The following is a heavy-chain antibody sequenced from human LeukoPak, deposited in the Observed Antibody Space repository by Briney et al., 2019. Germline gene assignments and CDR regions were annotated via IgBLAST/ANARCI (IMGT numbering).Heavy chain of an antibody. CDR1: GFTFSAYS. Sequence: SPGGSLRLSCAASGFTFSAYSMNWVRQAPGEGLEWVSSISSSSAYIHYADSVKGRFTISRDNADNSLYLQMNSLRVEDTAVYYCARDRGSGWYATGDYWGQGTLVTVSS. D-gene: IGHD6-19*01. CDR2: ISSSSAYI. CDR3: ARDRGSGWYATGDY. V-gene: IGHV3-21*01. J-gene: IGHJ4*02.